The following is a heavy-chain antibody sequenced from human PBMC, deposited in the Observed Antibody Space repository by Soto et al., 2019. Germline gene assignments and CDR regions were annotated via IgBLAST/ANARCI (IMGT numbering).Heavy chain of an antibody. Sequence: EVQLVESGGGLVQPGRSLRLSCAASGFTFDDYAMHWVRQAPGKGLEWVSGISWNSGSIGYADSVKGRFTISRDNXKXSXXLQMNSLRAEDTALYYCAKASDEMATILGSYYFDYWGQGTLVTVSS. CDR2: ISWNSGSI. J-gene: IGHJ4*02. CDR1: GFTFDDYA. CDR3: AKASDEMATILGSYYFDY. V-gene: IGHV3-9*01. D-gene: IGHD5-12*01.